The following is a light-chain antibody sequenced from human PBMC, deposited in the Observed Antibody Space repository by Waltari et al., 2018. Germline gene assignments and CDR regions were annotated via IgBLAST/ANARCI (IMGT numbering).Light chain of an antibody. Sequence: QSVLTQPPSVSAAPGQKVTIPCSGSSSNIGNNSVSWYQHVPGTAPKLLIYDNNKRPSGIPDRFSGSKSGTSATLGITGLQTGDEADYYCGTWDSSLSTVIFGGGTKLTVL. J-gene: IGLJ2*01. V-gene: IGLV1-51*01. CDR2: DNN. CDR1: SSNIGNNS. CDR3: GTWDSSLSTVI.